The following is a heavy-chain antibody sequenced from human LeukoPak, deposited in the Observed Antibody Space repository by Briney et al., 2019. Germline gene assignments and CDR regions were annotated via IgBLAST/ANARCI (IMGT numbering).Heavy chain of an antibody. D-gene: IGHD5-24*01. Sequence: PGGSLRLSCAASGFTFSSYSMNWVRQAPGKGLEWVAVISYDGSNKYYADSVKGRFTISRDNSKNTLYLQMNSLRAEDTAVYYCAEEMATPRRDYWGQGTLVTVSS. CDR2: ISYDGSNK. CDR3: AEEMATPRRDY. J-gene: IGHJ4*02. CDR1: GFTFSSYS. V-gene: IGHV3-30*18.